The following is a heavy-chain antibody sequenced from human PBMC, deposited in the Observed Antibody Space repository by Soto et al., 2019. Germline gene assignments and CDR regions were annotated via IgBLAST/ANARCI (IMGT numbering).Heavy chain of an antibody. CDR3: ARYTVDHYYYYGMDV. D-gene: IGHD4-17*01. CDR1: GFSLSTSGMC. Sequence: SGPTLVNPTQTLTLTCTFSGFSLSTSGMCVSWIRQPPGKALEWLALIDWDDDKYYSTSLKTRLTISKDTSKNQVVLTMTNMDPVDTATYYCARYTVDHYYYYGMDVWGQGTTVTVSS. J-gene: IGHJ6*02. V-gene: IGHV2-70*01. CDR2: IDWDDDK.